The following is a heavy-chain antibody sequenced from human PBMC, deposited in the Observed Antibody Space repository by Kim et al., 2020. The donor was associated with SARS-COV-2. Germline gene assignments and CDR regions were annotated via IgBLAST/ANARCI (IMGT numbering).Heavy chain of an antibody. Sequence: ASVKVSCKASGYTFTSYAMHWVRQAPGQRLEWMGWINAGNGNTKYSQKFQGRVTITRDTSASTAYMELSSLRSEDTAVYYCARAQYGSGSRRPYYYYGMDVWGQGTTVTVSS. V-gene: IGHV1-3*01. J-gene: IGHJ6*02. CDR2: INAGNGNT. CDR3: ARAQYGSGSRRPYYYYGMDV. D-gene: IGHD3-10*01. CDR1: GYTFTSYA.